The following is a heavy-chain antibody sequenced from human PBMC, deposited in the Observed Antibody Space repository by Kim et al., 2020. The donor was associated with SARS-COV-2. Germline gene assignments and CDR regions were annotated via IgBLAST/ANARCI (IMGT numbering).Heavy chain of an antibody. J-gene: IGHJ4*02. V-gene: IGHV4-34*01. CDR2: INHSGST. Sequence: SETLSLTCAVYGGSFSGYYWSWIRQPPGKGLEWIGEINHSGSTNYNPSLKSRVTISVDTSKNQFSLKLSSVTAADTAVYYCARGLSGGYTNWGQGTLVTVSS. D-gene: IGHD3-22*01. CDR3: ARGLSGGYTN. CDR1: GGSFSGYY.